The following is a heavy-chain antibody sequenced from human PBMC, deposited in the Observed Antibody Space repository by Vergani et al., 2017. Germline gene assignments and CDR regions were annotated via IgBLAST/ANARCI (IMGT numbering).Heavy chain of an antibody. CDR1: GGSFSGYY. J-gene: IGHJ2*01. D-gene: IGHD4-17*01. CDR3: ARNLRSTNGYFDL. Sequence: QVQLQQWGAGLLKPSESLSLTCAVYGGSFSGYYWSWIRQPPGKGLEWIGEINHSGSTNYNPSLKSRVTISVDPSKNQFSLKLSSVTAADTAVYYCARNLRSTNGYFDLWGRGTLVTVSS. V-gene: IGHV4-34*01. CDR2: INHSGST.